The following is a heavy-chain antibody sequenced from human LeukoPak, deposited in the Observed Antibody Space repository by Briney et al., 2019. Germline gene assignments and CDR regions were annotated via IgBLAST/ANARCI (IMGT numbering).Heavy chain of an antibody. CDR1: GFTFSSYS. V-gene: IGHV3-48*01. J-gene: IGHJ1*01. D-gene: IGHD3-10*01. Sequence: GGSLRLSCAASGFTFSSYSMNWVRQAPGKGLEWVSYISSSSSTIYYADSVKGRFTISRDNSKNTLYLQMNSLRADDTAIYYCTRDEDTTVREVQSPEYFQYWGQGTLVTVSA. CDR2: ISSSSSTI. CDR3: TRDEDTTVREVQSPEYFQY.